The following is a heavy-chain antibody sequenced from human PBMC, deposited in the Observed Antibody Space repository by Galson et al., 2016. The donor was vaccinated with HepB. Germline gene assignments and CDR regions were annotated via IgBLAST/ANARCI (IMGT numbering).Heavy chain of an antibody. CDR2: IAFDGHNK. D-gene: IGHD5-12*01. V-gene: IGHV3-30-3*01. CDR1: GFTFSRYA. CDR3: ARDALDIVATPHLDY. Sequence: SLRLSCAASGFTFSRYALHWVRQAPGEGLEWMAVIAFDGHNKYYADSVKGRFTISRDNSKNTLYLQMNSLRVEDTAVYYCARDALDIVATPHLDYWGQGTVVTVSS. J-gene: IGHJ4*02.